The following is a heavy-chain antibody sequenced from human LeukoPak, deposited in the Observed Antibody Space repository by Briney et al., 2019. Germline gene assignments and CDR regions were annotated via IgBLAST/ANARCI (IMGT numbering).Heavy chain of an antibody. CDR3: AKGLRFLEWLSSYFDY. CDR2: IRYDGSNK. D-gene: IGHD3-3*01. J-gene: IGHJ4*02. CDR1: GFTFSSYG. Sequence: QTGGSLRLSCAASGFTFSSYGMHWVRQAPGKGLEWVAFIRYDGSNKYYADSVKGRFTISRDNSKNTLYLQMNSLRAEDTAVYYCAKGLRFLEWLSSYFDYWGQGTLVTVSS. V-gene: IGHV3-30*02.